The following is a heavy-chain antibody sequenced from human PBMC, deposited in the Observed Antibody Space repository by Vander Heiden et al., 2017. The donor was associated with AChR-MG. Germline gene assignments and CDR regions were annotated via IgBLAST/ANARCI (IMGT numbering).Heavy chain of an antibody. CDR1: GFSLSTSGVG. CDR2: IYWDDDK. D-gene: IGHD3-16*02. J-gene: IGHJ4*02. Sequence: QITLKESGPTLVKPTQTLTLTCTFSGFSLSTSGVGVGWIRQPPGKALEWLALIYWDDDKRYSPSLKSRLTITKDTSKNQVVLTMTNMDPVDTATYYCAHSRTYYDYIWGSYRYYFDYWGQGTLVTVSS. V-gene: IGHV2-5*02. CDR3: AHSRTYYDYIWGSYRYYFDY.